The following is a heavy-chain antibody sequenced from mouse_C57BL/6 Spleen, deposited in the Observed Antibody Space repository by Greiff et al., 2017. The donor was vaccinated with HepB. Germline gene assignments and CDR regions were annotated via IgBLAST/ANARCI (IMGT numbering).Heavy chain of an antibody. J-gene: IGHJ2*01. V-gene: IGHV1-55*01. CDR1: GYTFTSYW. CDR3: ARREAHLDHYFDY. Sequence: QVQLKQPGAELVKPGASVKMSCKASGYTFTSYWITWVKQRPGQGLEWIGDIYPRSGSTNYNEKFKSKATLTVDTSSSTAYMQLSSLTSEDSAVYYCARREAHLDHYFDYWGQGTTLTVSS. CDR2: IYPRSGST.